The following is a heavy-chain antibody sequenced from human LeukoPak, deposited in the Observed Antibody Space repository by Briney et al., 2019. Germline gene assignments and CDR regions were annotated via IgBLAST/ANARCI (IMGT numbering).Heavy chain of an antibody. V-gene: IGHV4-30-2*01. CDR2: IYHSGST. CDR3: ARLDLPYSSSWVEY. Sequence: SETLSLTCAVSGGSISSGGYSWSWIRQPPGKGLEWIGYIYHSGSTYYNPSPKSRVTISVDTSKNQFSLKLSSVTAADTAVYYCARLDLPYSSSWVEYWGQGTLVTVSS. J-gene: IGHJ4*02. D-gene: IGHD6-13*01. CDR1: GGSISSGGYS.